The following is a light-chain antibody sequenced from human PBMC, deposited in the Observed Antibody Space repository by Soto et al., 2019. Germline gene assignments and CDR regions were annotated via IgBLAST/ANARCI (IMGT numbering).Light chain of an antibody. J-gene: IGLJ2*01. CDR3: QTWGAGMRV. V-gene: IGLV4-69*02. CDR2: VNNDGSH. Sequence: QLVLTQSASASASLGASVKLTCTLSSGHSNYAIAWHQQQPEKGPRYLMRVNNDGSHSKGDGTPDRFSGSSSGAERYLTISSLQSEDEGDYYCQTWGAGMRVFGGGTQLTVL. CDR1: SGHSNYA.